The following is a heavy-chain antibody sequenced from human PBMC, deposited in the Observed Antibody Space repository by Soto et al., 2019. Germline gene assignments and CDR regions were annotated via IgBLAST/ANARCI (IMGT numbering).Heavy chain of an antibody. CDR1: GYTFTSYG. J-gene: IGHJ3*02. CDR2: ISAYNGNT. V-gene: IGHV1-18*01. Sequence: ASVTVSCKASGYTFTSYGISWVRQAPGQGLEWMGWISAYNGNTNYAQKLQGRVTMTTDTSTSTAYMELRSLRSDDTAVYYCARLPADDYGDYGAFDIWGQGTMVTVSS. D-gene: IGHD4-17*01. CDR3: ARLPADDYGDYGAFDI.